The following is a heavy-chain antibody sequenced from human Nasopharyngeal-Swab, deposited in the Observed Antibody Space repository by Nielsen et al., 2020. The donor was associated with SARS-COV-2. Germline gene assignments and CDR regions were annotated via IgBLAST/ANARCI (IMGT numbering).Heavy chain of an antibody. D-gene: IGHD6-19*01. Sequence: GGSLRLSCAASGFTFDDYAMHWVRQAPGKGLEWVSGISWNSGSIGYADSVKGRFTISRDNAKNSLYLQMNSLRAEDTAVYYCARDQWGYSSGWFGYYGMDVWGQGTTVTVSS. CDR1: GFTFDDYA. CDR2: ISWNSGSI. CDR3: ARDQWGYSSGWFGYYGMDV. V-gene: IGHV3-9*01. J-gene: IGHJ6*02.